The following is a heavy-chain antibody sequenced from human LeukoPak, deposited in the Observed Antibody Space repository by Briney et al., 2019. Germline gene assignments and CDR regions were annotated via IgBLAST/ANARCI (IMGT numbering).Heavy chain of an antibody. CDR2: ISYDGSNK. D-gene: IGHD3-3*01. V-gene: IGHV3-30*03. CDR1: GFTFSSYG. Sequence: PGGSLRLSCAASGFTFSSYGMHWVRQAPGKGLEWVAVISYDGSNKYYADSVKGRFTISRDNSNNTLYLQMNSLRAEDTAVYYCARATIFGVVTPYGLDYWGQGTLVTVSS. J-gene: IGHJ4*02. CDR3: ARATIFGVVTPYGLDY.